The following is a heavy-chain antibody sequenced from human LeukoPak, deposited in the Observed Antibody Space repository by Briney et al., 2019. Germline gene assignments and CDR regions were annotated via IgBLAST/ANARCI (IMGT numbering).Heavy chain of an antibody. CDR3: TRDQTPHY. CDR1: GFTFSSYG. V-gene: IGHV3-30*03. CDR2: ISYDGSNK. Sequence: PGRSLRLSCAASGFTFSSYGMHWVRQAPGKGLEWVAVISYDGSNKYYADSVKGRFTISRDNSKNTLYLQMNSLKTEDTAVYYCTRDQTPHYWGQGTLVTVSS. J-gene: IGHJ4*02.